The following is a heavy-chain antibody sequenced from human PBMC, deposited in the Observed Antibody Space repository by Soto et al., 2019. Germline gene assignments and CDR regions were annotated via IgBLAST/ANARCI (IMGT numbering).Heavy chain of an antibody. CDR3: ARDSSGWYGSAFDI. CDR2: IYYSGST. V-gene: IGHV4-31*03. J-gene: IGHJ3*02. CDR1: GGSISSGGYY. Sequence: QVQLQESGPGLVKPSQTLSLTCTVSGGSISSGGYYWSWIRQHPGKGLEWIGYIYYSGSTYYNPSLKSRVTISVDKSKNQFSLKLSSVTAADTAVYYCARDSSGWYGSAFDIWGQGTMVTVSS. D-gene: IGHD6-19*01.